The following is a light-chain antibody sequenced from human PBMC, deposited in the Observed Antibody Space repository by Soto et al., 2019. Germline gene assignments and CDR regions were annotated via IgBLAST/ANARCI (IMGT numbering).Light chain of an antibody. CDR2: AAS. Sequence: IQMTQSHSSLSASVGDRFTVTCRASQSITTYLHWYQQKPGRAPKLLIYAASRLQGGVPSRFSGSGSGTDFTLTFSSLQPEDSATYYCQQSYSTPRTFCQGTMVDIK. J-gene: IGKJ1*01. CDR1: QSITTY. V-gene: IGKV1-39*01. CDR3: QQSYSTPRT.